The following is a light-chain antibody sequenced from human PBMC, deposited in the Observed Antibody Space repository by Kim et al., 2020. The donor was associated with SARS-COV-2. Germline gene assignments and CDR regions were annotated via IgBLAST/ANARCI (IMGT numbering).Light chain of an antibody. J-gene: IGKJ5*01. CDR2: GAS. V-gene: IGKV3-20*01. CDR3: QQYVKTPIT. Sequence: APGERATLSCRSSQSVSSGDLAWYQQKPGQAPRIVIYGASSRAAGIPDRFSGSGSGTDFTLTISGLEPADFAVYYCQQYVKTPITFGQGTRLEIK. CDR1: QSVSSGD.